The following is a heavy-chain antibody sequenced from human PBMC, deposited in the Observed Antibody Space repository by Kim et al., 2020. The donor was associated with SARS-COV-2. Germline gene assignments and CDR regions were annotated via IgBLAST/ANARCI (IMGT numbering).Heavy chain of an antibody. D-gene: IGHD3-22*01. CDR3: ARKAYDSSGGGFFDY. Sequence: PPLKSRVTISVDTSKSQFSLKLSSVTAADTAVYYCARKAYDSSGGGFFDYWGQGTLVTVSS. J-gene: IGHJ4*02. V-gene: IGHV4-34*01.